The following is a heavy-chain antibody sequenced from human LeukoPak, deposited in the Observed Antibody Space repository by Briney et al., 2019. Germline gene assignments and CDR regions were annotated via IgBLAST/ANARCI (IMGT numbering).Heavy chain of an antibody. CDR1: GYSFTGHY. D-gene: IGHD4-17*01. CDR3: ARGGYGDYVLTCLDH. J-gene: IGHJ4*02. Sequence: GASVKVSCKASGYSFTGHYMHWVRQAPGQGLEWMGWFNPNSGDTHYAQKFQDGVTMTGDTSISTAYMELSRLRSDDTAVYYCARGGYGDYVLTCLDHWGQGTLVTVSS. CDR2: FNPNSGDT. V-gene: IGHV1-2*02.